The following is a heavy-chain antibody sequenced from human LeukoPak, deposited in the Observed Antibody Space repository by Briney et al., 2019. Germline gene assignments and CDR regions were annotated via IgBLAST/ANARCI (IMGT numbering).Heavy chain of an antibody. Sequence: SETLSLTCTVSGGSISSYYWGWIRQPPGKGLEWIGYIYYSGSTNYKPSLKSRVTISVDTSKNQFSLKLSSVTAADTAVYYCARGGYYGSGNDFRFDPWGQGTLVTVSS. CDR3: ARGGYYGSGNDFRFDP. CDR1: GGSISSYY. D-gene: IGHD3-10*01. CDR2: IYYSGST. V-gene: IGHV4-59*01. J-gene: IGHJ5*02.